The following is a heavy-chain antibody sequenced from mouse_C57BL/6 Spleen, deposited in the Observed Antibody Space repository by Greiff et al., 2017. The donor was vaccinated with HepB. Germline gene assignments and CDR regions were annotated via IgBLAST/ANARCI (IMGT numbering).Heavy chain of an antibody. CDR1: GFTFSDYG. J-gene: IGHJ4*01. CDR2: ISSGSSTI. Sequence: EVQRVESGGGLVKPGGSLKLSCAASGFTFSDYGMHWVRQAPEKGLEWVAYISSGSSTIYYADTVKGRFTISRDNAKNTLFLQMTSLRSEDTAMYYCARQPHYYAMDYWGQGTSVTVSS. CDR3: ARQPHYYAMDY. V-gene: IGHV5-17*01.